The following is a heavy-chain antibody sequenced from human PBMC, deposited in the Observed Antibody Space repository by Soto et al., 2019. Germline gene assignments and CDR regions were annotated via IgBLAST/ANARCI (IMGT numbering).Heavy chain of an antibody. CDR1: GYTFTSYG. CDR3: ARGRYGDY. J-gene: IGHJ4*02. CDR2: ISAHNGNT. Sequence: QVHLVKSGAEVKKPGASVKVSCKGSGYTFTSYGITWVRQAPGQGLEWMGWISAHNGNTDYAQKLQGRVTATRDTSTSTAYMELRSLRSDDTAVYYCARGRYGDYWGQGALVTVSS. V-gene: IGHV1-18*01. D-gene: IGHD1-1*01.